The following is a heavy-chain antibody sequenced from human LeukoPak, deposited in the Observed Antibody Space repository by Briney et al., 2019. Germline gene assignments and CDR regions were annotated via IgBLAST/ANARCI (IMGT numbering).Heavy chain of an antibody. CDR3: GRDFRDSLDY. CDR2: INPDSGGT. J-gene: IGHJ4*02. V-gene: IGHV1-2*02. CDR1: GYTFTGYY. Sequence: ASVKVSCKASGYTFTGYYMHWVRQAPGQGLEWMGWINPDSGGTNFAQRFQGRVTMTRDTSISTAYMELSRLRSDDTAVYYCGRDFRDSLDYWGQGTLVTVSS.